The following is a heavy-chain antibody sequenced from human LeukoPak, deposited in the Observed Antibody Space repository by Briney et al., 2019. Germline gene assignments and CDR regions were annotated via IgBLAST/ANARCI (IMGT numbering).Heavy chain of an antibody. D-gene: IGHD5-12*01. J-gene: IGHJ4*02. V-gene: IGHV1-3*01. CDR2: IYGGNGNT. Sequence: ASVKVSCKASGYTFTSYAMHWVRQAPGQRLEWMGWIYGGNGNTKYSQKFQGRVSITRDTSASTAYMELSSLRSEDTAVYYCARGYDNYDYWGQGTLVTVSS. CDR1: GYTFTSYA. CDR3: ARGYDNYDY.